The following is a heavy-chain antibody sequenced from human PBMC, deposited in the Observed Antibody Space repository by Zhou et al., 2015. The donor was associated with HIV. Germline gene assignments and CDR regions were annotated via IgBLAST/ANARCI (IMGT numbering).Heavy chain of an antibody. CDR3: ARVRDAFDI. CDR2: FIPIFGTA. Sequence: VQLVQSGAELKKPGASVKVSCKASGGTFSSSGLSWVRQAPGQGLEWMGGFIPIFGTAFYAQKVQGRVTITADESTSTAYMELSSLRSEDTAVYYCARVRDAFDIWGQGTMVTVSS. V-gene: IGHV1-69*12. D-gene: IGHD5-24*01. J-gene: IGHJ3*02. CDR1: GGTFSSSG.